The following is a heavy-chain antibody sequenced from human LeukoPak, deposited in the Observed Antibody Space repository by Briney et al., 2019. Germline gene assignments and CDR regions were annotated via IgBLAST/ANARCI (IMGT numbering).Heavy chain of an antibody. Sequence: PSETLSLTCAVSGGSISSGGYSWSWIRQPPGKGLEWIGYIYYSGSTYYNPSLKSRVTISVDTSKNQFSLKLSSVTAADTAVYYCARASITMVRGVKTAFDYWGQGTLVTVSS. CDR1: GGSISSGGYS. V-gene: IGHV4-31*11. D-gene: IGHD3-10*01. CDR3: ARASITMVRGVKTAFDY. CDR2: IYYSGST. J-gene: IGHJ4*02.